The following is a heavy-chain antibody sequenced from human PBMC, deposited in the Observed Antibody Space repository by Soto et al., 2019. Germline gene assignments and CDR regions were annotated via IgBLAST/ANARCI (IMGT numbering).Heavy chain of an antibody. D-gene: IGHD6-19*01. CDR2: ISWDSGSI. V-gene: IGHV3-9*01. CDR1: GCTLDDYA. CDR3: AKDIQYSSGWQLVFDY. J-gene: IGHJ4*02. Sequence: PGGSLRLSCAASGCTLDDYAMHWVRQAPGKGLEWVSGISWDSGSIGYADSVKGRFTISRDNAKNSLYLQMNSLRAEDTALYYCAKDIQYSSGWQLVFDYWGQGTLVTVSS.